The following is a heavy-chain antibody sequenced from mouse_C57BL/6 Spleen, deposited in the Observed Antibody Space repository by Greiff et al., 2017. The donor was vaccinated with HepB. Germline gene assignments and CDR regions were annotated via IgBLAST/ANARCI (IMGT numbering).Heavy chain of an antibody. D-gene: IGHD1-1*01. V-gene: IGHV5-9-1*02. CDR3: TRVDGSYYFDY. Sequence: EVKLVESGEGLVKPGGSLKLSCAASGFTFSSYAMSWVRQTPEKRLEWVAYISSGGDYIYYADTVKGRFTISRDNARNTLYLQMSSLKSEDTAMYYSTRVDGSYYFDYWGQGTTLTVSS. CDR1: GFTFSSYA. CDR2: ISSGGDYI. J-gene: IGHJ2*01.